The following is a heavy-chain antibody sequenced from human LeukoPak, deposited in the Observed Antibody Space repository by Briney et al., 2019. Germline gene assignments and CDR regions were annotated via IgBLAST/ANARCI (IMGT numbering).Heavy chain of an antibody. CDR3: ARANDYDSIGDAFDI. Sequence: ASVEVSCKASGYPFTGYFIHWVRQAPGLGLEWMGWINPNSGGTNYAQKFQGWVTMTRDTSINTAYMDLSSLKSDDTAVYYCARANDYDSIGDAFDIWGQGTMVTVSS. CDR1: GYPFTGYF. D-gene: IGHD3-22*01. J-gene: IGHJ3*02. CDR2: INPNSGGT. V-gene: IGHV1-2*04.